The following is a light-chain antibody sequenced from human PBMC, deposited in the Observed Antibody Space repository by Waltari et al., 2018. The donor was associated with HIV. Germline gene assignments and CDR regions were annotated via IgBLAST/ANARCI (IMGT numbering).Light chain of an antibody. V-gene: IGLV3-1*01. CDR3: QAWDSSTSVV. CDR1: KLGDKY. J-gene: IGLJ2*01. Sequence: SYELTQPPSVSVSPGQTASITCSGDKLGDKYACWYQQKPGQSPVLVIYQDSKRPSGIPDRFSGSNSGNTATLTISGTQAMYEADYYCQAWDSSTSVVFGGGTKLTVL. CDR2: QDS.